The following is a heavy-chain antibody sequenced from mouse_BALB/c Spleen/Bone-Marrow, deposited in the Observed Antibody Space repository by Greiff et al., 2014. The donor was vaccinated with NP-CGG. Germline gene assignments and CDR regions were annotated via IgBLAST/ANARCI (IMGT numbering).Heavy chain of an antibody. CDR2: IDPANGST. J-gene: IGHJ2*01. V-gene: IGHV14-3*02. D-gene: IGHD1-1*01. CDR3: ANYYYGYYFDS. Sequence: DVQLQESGAELVKPGASVKLSCTASGFNIKDTYMHWVKQRPEQGLEWIGRIDPANGSTKHDPKFQGKATITADTSSNTAYLQLSSLTSEDTAVYYCANYYYGYYFDSWGQGTTLTVSS. CDR1: GFNIKDTY.